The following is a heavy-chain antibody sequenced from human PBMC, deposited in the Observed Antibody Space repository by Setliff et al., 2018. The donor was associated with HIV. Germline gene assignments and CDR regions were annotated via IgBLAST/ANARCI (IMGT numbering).Heavy chain of an antibody. J-gene: IGHJ2*01. CDR2: INQSGNT. D-gene: IGHD3-10*01. CDR1: GGSLSGYY. Sequence: PSETLSLTCAVYGGSLSGYYWSWVRQSPGRGLEWIGEINQSGNTNFNPSLKSRLIISVDTSKSQFSLKLTSVTAADTALYYCAREGGQGYSGSGSFYHRNFGLWGRGTLVTVSS. CDR3: AREGGQGYSGSGSFYHRNFGL. V-gene: IGHV4-34*01.